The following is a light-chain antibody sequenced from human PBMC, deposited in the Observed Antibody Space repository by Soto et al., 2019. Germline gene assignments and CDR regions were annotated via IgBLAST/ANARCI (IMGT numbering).Light chain of an antibody. Sequence: QSVLTQPRSVSGSPGQSVTISCTGTSTDIGDYNYVSWYQQHPGKAPKLMIYDVTKRPSAVPDRFSGSKSGNTASLTISGIQPEDEADYYCCSYAGSPYVFGIGTKVTVL. J-gene: IGLJ1*01. V-gene: IGLV2-11*01. CDR1: STDIGDYNY. CDR3: CSYAGSPYV. CDR2: DVT.